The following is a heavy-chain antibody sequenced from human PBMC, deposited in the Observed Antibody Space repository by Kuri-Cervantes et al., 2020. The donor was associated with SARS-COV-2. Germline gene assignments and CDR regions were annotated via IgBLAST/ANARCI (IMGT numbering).Heavy chain of an antibody. Sequence: GESLKISCAASGFTFSSYWMSWVRQAPGKGLEWVANIKQDGSEKYYVDSVKGRFTISRDNAKNSLFLQLNSLRAEDTAVYYCARGGSYLGYWGQGTLVTVSS. CDR3: ARGGSYLGY. J-gene: IGHJ4*02. CDR2: IKQDGSEK. D-gene: IGHD1-26*01. V-gene: IGHV3-7*01. CDR1: GFTFSSYW.